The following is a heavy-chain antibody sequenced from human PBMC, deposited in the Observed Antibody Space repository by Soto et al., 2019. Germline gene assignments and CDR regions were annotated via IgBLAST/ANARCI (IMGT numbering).Heavy chain of an antibody. D-gene: IGHD6-13*01. CDR2: INPNSGGT. V-gene: IGHV1-2*04. J-gene: IGHJ4*02. CDR3: ARRCRGIGIAAAGTGYYFDY. CDR1: GYTFTGYY. Sequence: ASVKVSCKASGYTFTGYYMHWVRQAPGQGLEWMGWINPNSGGTNYAQKFQGWVTMTRDTSISTAYMELSRLRSDDTAVYYCARRCRGIGIAAAGTGYYFDYWGQGTLVTVSS.